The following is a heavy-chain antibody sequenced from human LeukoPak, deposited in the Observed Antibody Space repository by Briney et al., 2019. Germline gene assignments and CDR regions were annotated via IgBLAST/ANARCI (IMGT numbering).Heavy chain of an antibody. CDR3: AGVGIAAADYYFDD. CDR1: GYTFTGYY. Sequence: ASVKVSCKASGYTFTGYYMHWVRQAPGQGLEWMGWINPNSGGTNYAQKFQGRVTMTRDTSISTAYMELSRLRSDDTAVYYCAGVGIAAADYYFDDWGQGPLVTVSS. CDR2: INPNSGGT. J-gene: IGHJ4*02. V-gene: IGHV1-2*02. D-gene: IGHD6-13*01.